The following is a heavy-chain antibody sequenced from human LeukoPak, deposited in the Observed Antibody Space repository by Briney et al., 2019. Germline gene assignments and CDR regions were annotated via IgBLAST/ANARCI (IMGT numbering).Heavy chain of an antibody. CDR3: ARARSYWDY. Sequence: PGGSLRLSCAASGFTFSSYSMNWVRQAPGKGLEWVSYISSSSTIYYADSVKGRFTISRDNAKNSLYLQMNSLRAEDTAVYYCARARSYWDYWGQGTLVTVSS. V-gene: IGHV3-48*01. CDR2: ISSSSTI. J-gene: IGHJ4*02. CDR1: GFTFSSYS. D-gene: IGHD5-12*01.